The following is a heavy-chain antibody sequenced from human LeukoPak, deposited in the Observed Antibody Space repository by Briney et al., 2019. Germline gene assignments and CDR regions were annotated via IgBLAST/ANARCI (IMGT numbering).Heavy chain of an antibody. D-gene: IGHD3-9*01. V-gene: IGHV4-59*08. CDR1: GGSISSYY. CDR2: IYYSGST. Sequence: SETLSLTCTVSGGSISSYYWSWIRQPPGKGLEWIGYIYYSGSTNYNPSLKSRVTISVDTSKNQFSLKLSSVTAADTAVYYCARHSYDILTGYKDWGQGTLVTVSS. CDR3: ARHSYDILTGYKD. J-gene: IGHJ4*02.